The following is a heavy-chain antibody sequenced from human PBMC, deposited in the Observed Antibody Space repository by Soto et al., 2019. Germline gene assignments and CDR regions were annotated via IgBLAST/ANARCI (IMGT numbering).Heavy chain of an antibody. V-gene: IGHV3-23*01. CDR3: AKVVGPHFGEWVDV. Sequence: EVQLLESGGGLVQPGGSLRLSCAASGFTFSSYAMSWVRQAPGKGLEWVSAISGSGGSTYYADSVKGRFTIARDNSKNTLYLQMNSLRAEDTAVYYCAKVVGPHFGEWVDVWGKGTTVTVSS. D-gene: IGHD3-10*01. CDR2: ISGSGGST. CDR1: GFTFSSYA. J-gene: IGHJ6*04.